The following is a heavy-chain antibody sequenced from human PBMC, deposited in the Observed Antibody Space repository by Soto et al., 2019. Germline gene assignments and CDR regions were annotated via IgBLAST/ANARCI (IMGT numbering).Heavy chain of an antibody. CDR2: MYYSGST. Sequence: QVQLRESGPGLVKPSQTLSLTCTVSVGSINSVGYYWNWIRQPPGKGLEWIGYMYYSGSTYYNPFLRSRVIISADTSENQFSLKLSSVTAADTAVYFCARGYRQSGYSSNWVFDYWGQGTLVNVSS. J-gene: IGHJ4*02. D-gene: IGHD6-13*01. CDR3: ARGYRQSGYSSNWVFDY. CDR1: VGSINSVGYY. V-gene: IGHV4-31*03.